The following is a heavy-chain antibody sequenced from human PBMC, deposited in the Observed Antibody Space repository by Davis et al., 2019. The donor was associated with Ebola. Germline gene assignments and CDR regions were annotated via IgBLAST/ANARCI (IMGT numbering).Heavy chain of an antibody. D-gene: IGHD5-24*01. CDR3: ARGNRDGYNPDFDY. V-gene: IGHV3-48*02. CDR2: ISSSSSTI. Sequence: PGGSLRLSCAASGFTFSSYSMNWVRQAPGKGLEWVSYISSSSSTIYYADSVKGRFTISRDNAKNSLYLQMNSLRDEDTAVYYCARGNRDGYNPDFDYWGQGTLVTVSS. J-gene: IGHJ4*02. CDR1: GFTFSSYS.